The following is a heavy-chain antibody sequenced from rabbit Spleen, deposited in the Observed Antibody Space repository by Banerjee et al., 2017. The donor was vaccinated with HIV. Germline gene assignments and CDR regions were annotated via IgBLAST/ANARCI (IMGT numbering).Heavy chain of an antibody. CDR2: INVATGKP. CDR1: GFSFGDRDV. Sequence: QEQLVESGGGLVQPEGSLTLTCTASGFSFGDRDVMCWVRQAPGKGLEWIACINVATGKPVYATWAKGRFTISRTSSTTVTLRMTSLTAADTATYFCARDLVAVIGWNFNLWGQGTLVTVS. V-gene: IGHV1S45*01. CDR3: ARDLVAVIGWNFNL. D-gene: IGHD1-1*01. J-gene: IGHJ4*01.